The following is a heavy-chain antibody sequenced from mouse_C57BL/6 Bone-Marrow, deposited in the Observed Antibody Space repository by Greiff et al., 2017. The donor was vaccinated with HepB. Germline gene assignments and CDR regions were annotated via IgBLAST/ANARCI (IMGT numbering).Heavy chain of an antibody. V-gene: IGHV5-4*01. D-gene: IGHD1-1*01. CDR2: ISDGGSYT. CDR3: AREGHYYGSDGPWFAY. Sequence: DVKLQESGGGLVKPGGSLKLSCAASGFTFSSYAMSWVRQTPEKRLEWVATISDGGSYTYYPDNVKGRFTISRDNAKNNLYLQMSHLKSEDTAMYYCAREGHYYGSDGPWFAYWGQGTLVTVSA. J-gene: IGHJ3*01. CDR1: GFTFSSYA.